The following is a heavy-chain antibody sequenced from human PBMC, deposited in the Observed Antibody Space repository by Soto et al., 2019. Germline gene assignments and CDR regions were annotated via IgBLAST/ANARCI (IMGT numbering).Heavy chain of an antibody. Sequence: QVQLVESGGGVVQPGRSLRLSCAASGFTFSSYAMHWVRQAPGKGLEWVAVISYDGSNKYYADSVKGRFTISRDNSKNTLYLQMNSLRAEDTAVYYCASGVGRSSGWFDPWGQGTLVTVSS. V-gene: IGHV3-30-3*01. CDR2: ISYDGSNK. J-gene: IGHJ5*02. CDR1: GFTFSSYA. CDR3: ASGVGRSSGWFDP. D-gene: IGHD6-6*01.